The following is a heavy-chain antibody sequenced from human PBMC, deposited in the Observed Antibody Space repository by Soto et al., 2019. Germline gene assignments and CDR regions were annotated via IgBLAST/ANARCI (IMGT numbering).Heavy chain of an antibody. CDR3: ASSYGSGYRAFDY. CDR1: GDTFSFYS. J-gene: IGHJ4*02. CDR2: INPILSMS. V-gene: IGHV1-69*02. D-gene: IGHD3-10*01. Sequence: QVQLVQSGAEVKKPGSSVRVSCKASGDTFSFYSINWVRQAPGLGLEWMGRINPILSMSNYAQRFQGRVTVTADKSTSTADMELSSLRSEDTAMYYCASSYGSGYRAFDYWGQGALVTVSS.